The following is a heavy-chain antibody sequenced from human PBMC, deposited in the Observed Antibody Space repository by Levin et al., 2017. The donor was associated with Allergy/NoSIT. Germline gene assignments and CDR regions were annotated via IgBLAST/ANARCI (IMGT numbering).Heavy chain of an antibody. J-gene: IGHJ4*02. CDR2: ISRKSDSI. Sequence: SLKISCAASGFTFHNYAMHWVRQAPGKGLEWVSGISRKSDSIGYADSVKGRFTISRDDAKNSLYLQMNGLRDEDRALYYCVKAVGTQSAGPFDYWGRGTLVTVSS. V-gene: IGHV3-9*01. CDR3: VKAVGTQSAGPFDY. D-gene: IGHD1-1*01. CDR1: GFTFHNYA.